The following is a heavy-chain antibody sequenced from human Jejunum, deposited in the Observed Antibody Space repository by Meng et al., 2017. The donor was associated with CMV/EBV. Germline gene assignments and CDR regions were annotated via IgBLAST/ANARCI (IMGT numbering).Heavy chain of an antibody. Sequence: GSISNNDYDWGWIRQSPRQGLDWVASIHYTGGTYYNPSLKSRVTISVDTSKSQFSLELTSVTAADTAIYYCVRDRGDGSGSYYDYWGPGTVVTVSS. CDR2: IHYTGGT. V-gene: IGHV4-39*07. CDR1: GSISNNDYD. CDR3: VRDRGDGSGSYYDY. J-gene: IGHJ4*02. D-gene: IGHD3-10*01.